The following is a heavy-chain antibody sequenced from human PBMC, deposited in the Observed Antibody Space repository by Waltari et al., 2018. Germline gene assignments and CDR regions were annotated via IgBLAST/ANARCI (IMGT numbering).Heavy chain of an antibody. Sequence: QVQLQESGPGLLKPSETLSLTCAVYGGSFSGYYWSWIRQPPGKGLEWIGEINHSGSTNYNPSLKSRVTISVDTSKNQFSLKLSSVTAADTAVYYCARVPLPSIAAPFDYWGQGTLVTVSS. V-gene: IGHV4-34*01. D-gene: IGHD6-6*01. J-gene: IGHJ4*02. CDR1: GGSFSGYY. CDR3: ARVPLPSIAAPFDY. CDR2: INHSGST.